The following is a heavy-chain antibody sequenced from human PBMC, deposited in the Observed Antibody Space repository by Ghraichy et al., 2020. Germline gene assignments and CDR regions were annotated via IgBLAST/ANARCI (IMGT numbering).Heavy chain of an antibody. CDR1: GGSFSGYY. CDR3: ARVGSWLRNKFGMDV. CDR2: INHSGST. Sequence: SETLSLTCAVYGGSFSGYYWSWIRQPPGKGLEWIGEINHSGSTNYNPSLKSRVTISVDTSKNQFSLKLSSVTAADTAVYYCARVGSWLRNKFGMDVWGQGTTVTVSS. D-gene: IGHD6-13*01. J-gene: IGHJ6*02. V-gene: IGHV4-34*01.